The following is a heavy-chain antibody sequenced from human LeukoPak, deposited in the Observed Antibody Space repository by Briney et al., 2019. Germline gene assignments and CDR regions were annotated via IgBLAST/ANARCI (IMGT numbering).Heavy chain of an antibody. Sequence: ASVKVSCKASGYTFTNYGFSWVRQAPGQGLEWMGWISAYNGNTNYAQKLQGRVTMATDTSTSTAYMELRSLRSDDTAVYYCARRSRALGFDLDYWGQGTLVTVSS. CDR2: ISAYNGNT. CDR1: GYTFTNYG. J-gene: IGHJ4*02. V-gene: IGHV1-18*01. CDR3: ARRSRALGFDLDY. D-gene: IGHD3-10*01.